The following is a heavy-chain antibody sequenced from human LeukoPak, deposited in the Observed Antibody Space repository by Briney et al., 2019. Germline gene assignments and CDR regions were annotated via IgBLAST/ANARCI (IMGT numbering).Heavy chain of an antibody. V-gene: IGHV3-53*01. Sequence: PGGSLRLSCAASGFTVSSNYMSWVRQAPGKGLEWVSLIYSDGTTYYADSVKGRFTFSRDNSKDTLYLQMNSLRAEDTAVYYCARGLTYYYDGSGAGFDYWGQGTLVTVSS. D-gene: IGHD3-22*01. J-gene: IGHJ4*02. CDR3: ARGLTYYYDGSGAGFDY. CDR1: GFTVSSNY. CDR2: IYSDGTT.